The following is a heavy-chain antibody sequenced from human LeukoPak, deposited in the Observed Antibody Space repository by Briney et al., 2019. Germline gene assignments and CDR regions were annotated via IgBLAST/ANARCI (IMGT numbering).Heavy chain of an antibody. CDR3: ARQTMVRGVIITGGY. CDR2: IYPGDSDT. D-gene: IGHD3-10*01. Sequence: GESLKISCKGSGYSFTSYWIGWVRQMPGKGLEWMGIIYPGDSDTRYSPSFQGQVTISADKSISTAYLQWSSLKASDTAMYYCARQTMVRGVIITGGYWGQGTLVTVSS. J-gene: IGHJ4*02. V-gene: IGHV5-51*01. CDR1: GYSFTSYW.